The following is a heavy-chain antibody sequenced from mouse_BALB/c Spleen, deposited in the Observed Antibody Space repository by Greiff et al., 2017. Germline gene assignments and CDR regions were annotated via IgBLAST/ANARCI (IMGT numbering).Heavy chain of an antibody. CDR1: GFSLSTSGMG. V-gene: IGHV8-8*01. CDR3: ARSYYYGSRPRWYFDV. CDR2: IWWDDDK. Sequence: QVTLKESGPGILQPSQTLSLTCSFSGFSLSTSGMGVGWIRQPSGKGLEWLAHIWWDDDKRYNPALKSRLTISKDTSSNQVFLKIASVDTADTATYYCARSYYYGSRPRWYFDVWGAGTTVTVSS. J-gene: IGHJ1*01. D-gene: IGHD1-1*01.